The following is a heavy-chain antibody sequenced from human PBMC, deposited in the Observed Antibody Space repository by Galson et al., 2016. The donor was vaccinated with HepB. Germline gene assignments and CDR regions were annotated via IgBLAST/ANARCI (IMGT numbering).Heavy chain of an antibody. D-gene: IGHD6-19*01. CDR3: AKEKGTSSDWYGELDS. CDR1: GFTFSSYG. J-gene: IGHJ4*02. Sequence: SLRLSCAAPGFTFSSYGMHWVRQAPGKGLEWVAAISYDGSNEYYADSVKGRFTISRDNSKNTLYLQMNSLRAEDTALYYCAKEKGTSSDWYGELDSGGQGTLVTVSS. CDR2: ISYDGSNE. V-gene: IGHV3-30*18.